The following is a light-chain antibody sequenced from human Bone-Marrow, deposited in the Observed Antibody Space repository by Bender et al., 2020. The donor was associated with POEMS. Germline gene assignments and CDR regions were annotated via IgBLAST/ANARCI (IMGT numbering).Light chain of an antibody. CDR1: SSDVGGYNY. J-gene: IGLJ2*01. Sequence: QSALTQPASVSGSPGQSITISCTGTSSDVGGYNYVSWYQQHPGKAPKLMIYDVTSRPSGVSSRFSGSKSGNTASLTISGLQPADEADYYCSSYSSTGTQVFGGGTKLTVL. CDR2: DVT. CDR3: SSYSSTGTQV. V-gene: IGLV2-14*01.